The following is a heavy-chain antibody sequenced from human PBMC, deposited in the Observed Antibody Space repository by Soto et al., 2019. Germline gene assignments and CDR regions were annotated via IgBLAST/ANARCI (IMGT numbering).Heavy chain of an antibody. CDR2: IYYRGST. D-gene: IGHD4-4*01. CDR3: ARQGVEMTTIWANWFDP. CDR1: GGSIDSDY. J-gene: IGHJ5*02. Sequence: NPSETLSLTCTVSGGSIDSDYWSWIRQPPGKGLEWIGYIYYRGSTNYNPSLKSRVTISLDTSKNQFSLKLSSVTAADTAVYFCARQGVEMTTIWANWFDPWGQGTLVTVSS. V-gene: IGHV4-59*01.